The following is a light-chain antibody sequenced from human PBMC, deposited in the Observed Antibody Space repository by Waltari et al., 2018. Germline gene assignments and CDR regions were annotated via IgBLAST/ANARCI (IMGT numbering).Light chain of an antibody. Sequence: IVMTKSPLSISVTTGEPASISCRASHSLGNNYLAWYVQKPGQSPQLLIHSVSNRASGVPDRFSGSRSGTDFTLKISRVEAEDVGVYFCMQALQIPWTFGQGTRVEIK. CDR2: SVS. V-gene: IGKV2-28*01. CDR1: HSLGNNY. CDR3: MQALQIPWT. J-gene: IGKJ1*01.